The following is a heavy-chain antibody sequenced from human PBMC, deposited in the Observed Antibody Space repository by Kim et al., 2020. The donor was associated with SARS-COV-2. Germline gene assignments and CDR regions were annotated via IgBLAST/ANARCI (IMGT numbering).Heavy chain of an antibody. CDR2: INAGNGNT. V-gene: IGHV1-3*01. J-gene: IGHJ6*02. CDR3: ARRRGYCSSTSCSEKSYYGMDV. CDR1: GYTFTSYA. D-gene: IGHD2-2*01. Sequence: ASVKVSCKASGYTFTSYAMHWVRQAPGQRLEWMGWINAGNGNTKYSQKFQGRVTITRDTSASTAYMELSSLRSEDTAVYYCARRRGYCSSTSCSEKSYYGMDVWGQGTTVTVSS.